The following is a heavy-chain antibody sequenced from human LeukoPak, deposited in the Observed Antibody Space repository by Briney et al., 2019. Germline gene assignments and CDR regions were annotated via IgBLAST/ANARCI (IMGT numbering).Heavy chain of an antibody. CDR2: ISSSGSTI. CDR3: ARDVRYSSWYYYNILEDYYYYMDV. CDR1: GFTFSDYY. Sequence: GGSLRLSCAASGFTFSDYYMSWIRQAPGKGLEWVSYISSSGSTIYYADSVKGRFTISRDNAKNSLYLQMNSLRAEDTAVYYCARDVRYSSWYYYNILEDYYYYMDVWGKGTTVTVSS. V-gene: IGHV3-11*04. D-gene: IGHD6-13*01. J-gene: IGHJ6*03.